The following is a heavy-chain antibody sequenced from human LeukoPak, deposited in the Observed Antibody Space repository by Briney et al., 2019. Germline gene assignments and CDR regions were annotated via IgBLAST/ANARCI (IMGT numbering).Heavy chain of an antibody. CDR3: AKDPLYCSSTSCPGY. CDR1: GFTFSSYA. CDR2: ISGSSGST. D-gene: IGHD2-2*01. Sequence: GGSLRLSCAASGFTFSSYAISWVRQAPGKGLEWVSAISGSSGSTYYAHSVKGRFTISRDNSKNTLYLQMNSLRAEDTAVYYCAKDPLYCSSTSCPGYWGQGTLVTVSS. V-gene: IGHV3-23*01. J-gene: IGHJ4*02.